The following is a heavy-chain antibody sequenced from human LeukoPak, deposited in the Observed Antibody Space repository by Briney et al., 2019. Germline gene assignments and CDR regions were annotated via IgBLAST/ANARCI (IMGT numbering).Heavy chain of an antibody. CDR2: ISGSGGGT. J-gene: IGHJ4*02. CDR1: GFTFSNYA. Sequence: GGSLRLSCAASGFTFSNYAMSWVRQAPGKGLEWVSVISGSGGGTYYADSVKGRFTISRDNSKNTLYLQMNSLRAEDTAVYYCASDDLVVVPAAKGAYYFDYWGQGTLVTVSS. V-gene: IGHV3-23*01. CDR3: ASDDLVVVPAAKGAYYFDY. D-gene: IGHD2-2*01.